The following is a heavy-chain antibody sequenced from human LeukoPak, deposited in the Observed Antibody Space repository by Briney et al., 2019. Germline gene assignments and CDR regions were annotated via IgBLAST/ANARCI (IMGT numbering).Heavy chain of an antibody. CDR3: ASVVYYDSSGYFDN. J-gene: IGHJ4*02. V-gene: IGHV1-18*01. D-gene: IGHD3-22*01. Sequence: ASVKVSCKASGYPFNLYGITWVRQAPGQGLEWLGWISPHTANTNYVQNLQDRVTLTTDTSTSTVYMQLRSLRSDDTAVYYCASVVYYDSSGYFDNWGQGTLVTVSS. CDR1: GYPFNLYG. CDR2: ISPHTANT.